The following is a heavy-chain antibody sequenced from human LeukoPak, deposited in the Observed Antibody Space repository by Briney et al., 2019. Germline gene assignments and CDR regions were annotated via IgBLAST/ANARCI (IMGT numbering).Heavy chain of an antibody. CDR1: GGSFSGYY. J-gene: IGHJ6*02. D-gene: IGHD2-2*01. CDR3: ARAWRPPAYCSSTSCYLYYGMDV. Sequence: PSETLSLTCAVYGGSFSGYYWSWIRQPPGKGLEWIGEINHSGSTNYNPSLKSRVTISVDTSKNQFSLKLSSVTAADTAVYYCARAWRPPAYCSSTSCYLYYGMDVWGQGTTVTVSS. CDR2: INHSGST. V-gene: IGHV4-34*01.